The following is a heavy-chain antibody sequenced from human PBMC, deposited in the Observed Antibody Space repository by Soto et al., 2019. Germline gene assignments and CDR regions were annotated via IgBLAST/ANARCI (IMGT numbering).Heavy chain of an antibody. V-gene: IGHV2-5*02. Sequence: QITLKESGPTLVKPTQTLTLTCTFSGFSLSTSGVGVAWIRQPPGKALEWLALIYWDDDKRYRPSLESRLTITKDTSKNQLMLTMTNMDPVDTATYYCAYVPLSGGSCFCVHYRGMEVWGQGTTVTVSS. J-gene: IGHJ6*02. CDR3: AYVPLSGGSCFCVHYRGMEV. CDR2: IYWDDDK. CDR1: GFSLSTSGVG. D-gene: IGHD2-15*01.